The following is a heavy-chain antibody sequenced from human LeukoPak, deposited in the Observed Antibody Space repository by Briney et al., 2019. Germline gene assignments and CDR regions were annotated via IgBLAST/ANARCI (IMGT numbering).Heavy chain of an antibody. CDR2: ISYDGSNK. CDR1: GFTFSSYA. D-gene: IGHD4-11*01. CDR3: AKDKGDYKNYAGMGV. V-gene: IGHV3-30*04. Sequence: PGGSLRLSCAASGFTFSSYAIHWVRQAPGKGLEWVAVISYDGSNKYYADSVKGRFTISRGNSKNALYVQMNRLTVEDTATYHCAKDKGDYKNYAGMGVWGKGTTVTVSS. J-gene: IGHJ6*03.